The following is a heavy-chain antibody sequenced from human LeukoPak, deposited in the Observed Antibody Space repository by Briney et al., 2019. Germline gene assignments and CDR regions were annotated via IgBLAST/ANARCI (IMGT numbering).Heavy chain of an antibody. CDR1: GFTFSSYW. V-gene: IGHV3-7*01. CDR2: IKQDGSEK. D-gene: IGHD5-24*01. CDR3: ARDPKQSDGYTPYYFDY. Sequence: GGSLRLSCAASGFTFSSYWMSWVRQAPGKGLEWVANIKQDGSEKYYVDSVKGRFTISRDNAKNSLYLQMNSLRAEDTAVYYCARDPKQSDGYTPYYFDYWGQGTLVTVSS. J-gene: IGHJ4*02.